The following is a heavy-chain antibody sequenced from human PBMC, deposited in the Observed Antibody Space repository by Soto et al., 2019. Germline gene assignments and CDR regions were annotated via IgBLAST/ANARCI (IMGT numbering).Heavy chain of an antibody. Sequence: GGSLRLSCAASGFPFSSYWMSWVRQSPGKGLEWVANIKQDGSESNYADSVKGRLTISRDNAENSLYLQMTSLRAEDTAVYYCARDRHIGPRGQGTLVTL. CDR1: GFPFSSYW. CDR2: IKQDGSES. V-gene: IGHV3-7*01. D-gene: IGHD2-21*01. J-gene: IGHJ5*02. CDR3: ARDRHIGP.